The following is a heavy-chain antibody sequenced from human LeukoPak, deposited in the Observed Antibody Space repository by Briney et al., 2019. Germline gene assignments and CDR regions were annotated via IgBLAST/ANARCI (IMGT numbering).Heavy chain of an antibody. CDR3: ARDFFGYYGSGGTVYYYYMDV. CDR2: ISSSGGTM. D-gene: IGHD3-10*01. Sequence: QTGGSLRLSCAASGFTFSNYEMNWVRQAPGKGLEWVSYISSSGGTMYYADSVKGRFTISRDNAKNSLYLQMNSLRAEDTAVYYCARDFFGYYGSGGTVYYYYMDVWGKGTTVTISS. CDR1: GFTFSNYE. J-gene: IGHJ6*03. V-gene: IGHV3-48*03.